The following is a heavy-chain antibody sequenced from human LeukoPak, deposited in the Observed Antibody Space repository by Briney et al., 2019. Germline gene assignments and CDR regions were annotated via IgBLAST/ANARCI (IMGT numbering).Heavy chain of an antibody. Sequence: PSETLSLTYTVSGGSISSGGYYWSWIRQHPGKGLEWIGYIYYSGSTYYNPSLKSRVTISVDTSKNQFSLKLSSVTAADTAVYYCARGVVGGYFDWLTPFDYWGQGTLVTVSS. V-gene: IGHV4-31*03. CDR2: IYYSGST. D-gene: IGHD3-9*01. J-gene: IGHJ4*02. CDR3: ARGVVGGYFDWLTPFDY. CDR1: GGSISSGGYY.